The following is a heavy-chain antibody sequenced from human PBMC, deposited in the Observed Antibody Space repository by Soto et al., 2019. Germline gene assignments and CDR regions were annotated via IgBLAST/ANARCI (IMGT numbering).Heavy chain of an antibody. CDR3: TRQEWELLDYYGMDV. D-gene: IGHD1-26*01. Sequence: RRLSCAASGFTFSGSAMHWVRQASGKGLEWVGRIRSKANSYATAYAASVKGRFTISRDDSKNTAYLQMNSLKTEDTAVYYCTRQEWELLDYYGMDVWGQGTTVTVSS. CDR2: IRSKANSYAT. CDR1: GFTFSGSA. J-gene: IGHJ6*02. V-gene: IGHV3-73*01.